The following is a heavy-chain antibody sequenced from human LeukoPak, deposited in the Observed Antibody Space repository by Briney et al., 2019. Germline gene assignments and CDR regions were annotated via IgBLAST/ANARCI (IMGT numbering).Heavy chain of an antibody. J-gene: IGHJ6*03. CDR3: ARDPYSGNYGNYYYYYMDV. CDR1: GFTFNNYN. V-gene: IGHV3-21*01. D-gene: IGHD1-26*01. Sequence: GGPLRLSCAASGFTFNNYNMNWVRQAPGKALEWVSSIFYADSVKGRFTISRDNAKDSLYLQMNSLGPEDTAVYYCARDPYSGNYGNYYYYYMDVWGKGTTVTISS. CDR2: I.